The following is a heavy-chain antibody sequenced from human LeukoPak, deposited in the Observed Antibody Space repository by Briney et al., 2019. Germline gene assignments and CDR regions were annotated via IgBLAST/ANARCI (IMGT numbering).Heavy chain of an antibody. CDR3: TRAASSAPLSTYHMDV. Sequence: SETLSLTCSVSGGSIRSSDDYWGFVRQTPGKGLEWVGSIYYTGSSHYNPSLKSRTTISVETSKNQFSLKLTSVTAADTAVYYCTRAASSAPLSTYHMDVWGKGTTVTVSS. J-gene: IGHJ6*03. CDR1: GGSIRSSDDY. V-gene: IGHV4-39*07. CDR2: IYYTGSS. D-gene: IGHD3-22*01.